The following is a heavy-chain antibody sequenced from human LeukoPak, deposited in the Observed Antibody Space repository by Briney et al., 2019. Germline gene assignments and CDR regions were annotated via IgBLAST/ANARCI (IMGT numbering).Heavy chain of an antibody. J-gene: IGHJ3*02. CDR3: ARVNQGAVDI. V-gene: IGHV3-48*03. CDR2: ISSSGSTI. CDR1: GFTFSSYE. Sequence: GGSLRLSCAASGFTFSSYEMNWVRQAPGKGLEWVSYISSSGSTIYYADSVKGRFTISRDNAKNSLYLQMNSLRAEDTAVYYCARVNQGAVDIWGQGTMVTVSS.